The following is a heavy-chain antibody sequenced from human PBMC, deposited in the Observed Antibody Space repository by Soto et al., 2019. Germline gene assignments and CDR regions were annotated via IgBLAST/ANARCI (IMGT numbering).Heavy chain of an antibody. J-gene: IGHJ6*02. CDR1: GFTFSSYW. D-gene: IGHD2-15*01. CDR3: ARVMGCSGGSCYHYYYGMDV. CDR2: IKQDGSEK. Sequence: PGGSLRLSCAAPGFTFSSYWMSWVRQAPGKGLEWVANIKQDGSEKYYVDSVKGRFTISRDNAKNSLYLQMNSLRAEDTAVYYCARVMGCSGGSCYHYYYGMDVWGQGTTVTVSS. V-gene: IGHV3-7*01.